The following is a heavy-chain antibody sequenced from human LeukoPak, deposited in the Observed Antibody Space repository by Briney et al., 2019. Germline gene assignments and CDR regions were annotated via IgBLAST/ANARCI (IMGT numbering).Heavy chain of an antibody. J-gene: IGHJ6*02. CDR2: IYYTGST. CDR3: ASDHPDRYYYYGMDV. CDR1: GAAISSSSCY. Sequence: PSETLSLTCTVSGAAISSSSCYWGWIRQSPGKGLEWIGTIYYTGSTYYNPSLKSRVTISVDTSKNQFSLKLSSVTAADTAVYYCASDHPDRYYYYGMDVWGQGTTVTVSS. V-gene: IGHV4-39*07.